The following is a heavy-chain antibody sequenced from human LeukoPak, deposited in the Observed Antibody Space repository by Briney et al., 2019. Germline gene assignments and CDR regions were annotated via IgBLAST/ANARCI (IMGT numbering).Heavy chain of an antibody. V-gene: IGHV1-18*01. D-gene: IGHD4-23*01. J-gene: IGHJ4*02. CDR1: GYTFLNHG. CDR2: INAKSGTT. Sequence: ASVKDSCKTSGYTFLNHGISWVRPAPGQGLEWMGRINAKSGTTDYIQKYKGGVTMTTDTSTRAAYKELRSLRSEDTAVYYCARDVFYGSNGYNDKWGQGTLVTISS. CDR3: ARDVFYGSNGYNDK.